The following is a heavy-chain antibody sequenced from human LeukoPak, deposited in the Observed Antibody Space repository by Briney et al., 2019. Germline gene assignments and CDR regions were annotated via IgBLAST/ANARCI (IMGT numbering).Heavy chain of an antibody. CDR1: GFTFSSYG. CDR2: IRYDGSNK. J-gene: IGHJ4*02. V-gene: IGHV3-30*02. CDR3: AKPSRGVGASALFDY. Sequence: GGSLRLSCAASGFTFSSYGMHWVRQAPAKGREWGAFIRYDGSNKYYADSVKGRFTISRDNSKNTLYLQMNSLRAEDTAVYYCAKPSRGVGASALFDYWGQGTLVTVSS. D-gene: IGHD1-26*01.